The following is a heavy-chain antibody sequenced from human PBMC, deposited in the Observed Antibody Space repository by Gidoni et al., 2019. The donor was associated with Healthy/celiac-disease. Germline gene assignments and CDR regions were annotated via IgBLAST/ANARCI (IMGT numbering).Heavy chain of an antibody. J-gene: IGHJ6*02. D-gene: IGHD6-6*01. V-gene: IGHV3-21*01. CDR3: ARAGYSSSSEPNYYYYGMDV. CDR1: GFTFSSYS. CDR2: ISSSSSYI. Sequence: EVQLVESGGGLVKPGGSLRLSCAASGFTFSSYSMNWVRQAPGKGLEWVSSISSSSSYIYYADSVKGRFTISRDNAKNSLYLQMNSLRAEDTAVYYCARAGYSSSSEPNYYYYGMDVWGQGTTVTVSS.